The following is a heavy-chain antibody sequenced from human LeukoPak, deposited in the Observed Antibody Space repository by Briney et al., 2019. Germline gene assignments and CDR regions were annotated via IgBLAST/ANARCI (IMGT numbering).Heavy chain of an antibody. CDR1: GGSISSYY. Sequence: SETLSLTCTVSGGSISSYYRSWIRQPPGKGLEWIGYIYYSGSTNYNPSLKSRVTISVDTSKNQFSLKLSSVTAADTAVYYCARGLRWYYFDYWGQGTLVTVSS. CDR2: IYYSGST. D-gene: IGHD4-23*01. CDR3: ARGLRWYYFDY. J-gene: IGHJ4*02. V-gene: IGHV4-59*01.